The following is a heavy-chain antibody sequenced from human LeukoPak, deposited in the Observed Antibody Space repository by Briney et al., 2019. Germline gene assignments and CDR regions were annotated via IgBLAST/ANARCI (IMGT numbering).Heavy chain of an antibody. J-gene: IGHJ4*02. CDR3: AAAPRDFNFEY. D-gene: IGHD3-3*01. CDR1: GFIFTSST. Sequence: GTSVKVSCKASGFIFTSSTVQWVRQARGQRLEWIGWIVVGSGNTNSAQKFQERVTITRDMSTSTAYMELSSLRSEDTAVYYCAAAPRDFNFEYWGQGTLVTVSS. CDR2: IVVGSGNT. V-gene: IGHV1-58*01.